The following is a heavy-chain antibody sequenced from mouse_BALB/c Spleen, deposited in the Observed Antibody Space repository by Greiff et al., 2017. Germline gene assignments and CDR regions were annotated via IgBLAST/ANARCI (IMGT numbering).Heavy chain of an antibody. CDR2: ISYSGST. Sequence: EVQGVESGPGLVKPSQSLSLTCTVTGYSITSDYAWNWIRQFPGNKLEWMGYISYSGSTSYNPSLKSRISITRDTSKNHFFLQLNSVTTEDTATYYSARKGIYYDYDDFDYWGQGTTLTVSS. J-gene: IGHJ2*01. V-gene: IGHV3-2*02. CDR3: ARKGIYYDYDDFDY. CDR1: GYSITSDYA. D-gene: IGHD2-4*01.